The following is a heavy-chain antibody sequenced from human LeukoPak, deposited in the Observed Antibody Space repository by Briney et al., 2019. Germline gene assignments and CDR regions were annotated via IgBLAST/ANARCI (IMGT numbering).Heavy chain of an antibody. Sequence: GGSLRLSCAASGFTFSSYSMNWVRQAPGKGLEWISYIRSSGTIIYYADSVKGRFTISRDNSKNTLYLQMNNLRAGDTAVYYCAKYSPMVRGATTGYFDYWGQGTLVTVSS. CDR3: AKYSPMVRGATTGYFDY. J-gene: IGHJ4*02. V-gene: IGHV3-48*01. CDR2: IRSSGTII. CDR1: GFTFSSYS. D-gene: IGHD3-10*01.